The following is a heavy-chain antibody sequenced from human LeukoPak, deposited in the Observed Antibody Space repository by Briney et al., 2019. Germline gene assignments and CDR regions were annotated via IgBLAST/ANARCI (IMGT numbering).Heavy chain of an antibody. D-gene: IGHD4-17*01. V-gene: IGHV3-7*03. Sequence: GGSLRLSCAASGFTFSSYWMSWVRQAPGKGLEWVANIKQDGSEKYCVDSVKGRLTISRDDAKNSLYLQMNSLRAEDTAVYYCARLYGDYVDYWGQGTLVTVSS. J-gene: IGHJ4*02. CDR1: GFTFSSYW. CDR2: IKQDGSEK. CDR3: ARLYGDYVDY.